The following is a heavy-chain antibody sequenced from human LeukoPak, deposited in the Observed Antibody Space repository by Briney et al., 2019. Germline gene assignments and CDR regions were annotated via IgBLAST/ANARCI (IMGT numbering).Heavy chain of an antibody. CDR1: GGSFSGYY. CDR2: INHSGST. Sequence: SETLSLTCAVYGGSFSGYYWSWIRQPPGKGLEWIGEINHSGSTNYNPSLKSRVTISVDTSKNQFSLKLSSGTAADTAVYYCARVKPRGSYDYWGQGTLVTVSS. V-gene: IGHV4-34*01. D-gene: IGHD5-18*01. J-gene: IGHJ4*02. CDR3: ARVKPRGSYDY.